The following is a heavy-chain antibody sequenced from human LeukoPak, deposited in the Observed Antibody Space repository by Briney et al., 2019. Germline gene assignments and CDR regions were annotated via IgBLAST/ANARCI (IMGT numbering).Heavy chain of an antibody. Sequence: PSETLSLTCTVSGGSISSSNYYWGWIRQPPGKGLEWIGSIYYSGSTYYNPSLKSRVTISVDTSKNQFSLKLSSVTAADTAVYYCARESGHDYGDFYNPFRVSGWFDPWGQGTLVTVSS. V-gene: IGHV4-39*07. J-gene: IGHJ5*02. CDR3: ARESGHDYGDFYNPFRVSGWFDP. D-gene: IGHD4-17*01. CDR2: IYYSGST. CDR1: GGSISSSNYY.